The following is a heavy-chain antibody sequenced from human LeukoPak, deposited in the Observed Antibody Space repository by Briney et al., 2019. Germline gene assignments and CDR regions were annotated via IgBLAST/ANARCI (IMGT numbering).Heavy chain of an antibody. CDR2: ISQDGSEE. J-gene: IGHJ3*02. CDR1: GFMFSSNW. Sequence: PGGSLRLSCAASGFMFSSNWMTWVRQAPGKGLEWVANISQDGSEESYVDSVKGRFSISRDNAKNSLYLQMNSLRAEDTALYYCARGYCGGGTCYRSAFDIWGQGTMVAVSS. V-gene: IGHV3-7*01. CDR3: ARGYCGGGTCYRSAFDI. D-gene: IGHD2-15*01.